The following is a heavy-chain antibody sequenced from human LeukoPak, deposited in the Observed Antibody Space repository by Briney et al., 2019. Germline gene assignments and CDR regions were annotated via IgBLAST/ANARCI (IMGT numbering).Heavy chain of an antibody. J-gene: IGHJ4*02. CDR1: GGSISSYY. Sequence: KPSETLSLTCTVSGGSISSYYWSWIRQPPGKGLEWIGYIYYSGSTNYNPSLKSRVTISVDTSKNQFSLKLSSVTAADTAVYYCARVGDYDILTGYYMPPPYFDYWGQGTLVTVSS. CDR2: IYYSGST. D-gene: IGHD3-9*01. V-gene: IGHV4-59*08. CDR3: ARVGDYDILTGYYMPPPYFDY.